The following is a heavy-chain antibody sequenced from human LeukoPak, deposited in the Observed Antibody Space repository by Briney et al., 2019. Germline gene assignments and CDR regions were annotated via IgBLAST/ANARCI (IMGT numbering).Heavy chain of an antibody. CDR1: GGSISSTNL. Sequence: PSETLSLTCAVSGGSISSTNLWSWVRQPPGKGLEWIGEIHYTGTTNYNPSLKSRVTMSVDKSKNQFSLNLNSVTAADTAVYSCARRGVGYSSGWFDYWGQGTLVTVSS. CDR2: IHYTGTT. J-gene: IGHJ5*01. D-gene: IGHD6-19*01. V-gene: IGHV4-4*02. CDR3: ARRGVGYSSGWFDY.